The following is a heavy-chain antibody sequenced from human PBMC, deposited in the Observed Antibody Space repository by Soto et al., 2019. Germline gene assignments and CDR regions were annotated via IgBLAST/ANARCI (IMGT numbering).Heavy chain of an antibody. J-gene: IGHJ5*02. CDR1: GASISGFY. Sequence: SDSLSLSCTVPGASISGFYWSWIRKSAGKGLEWIGRIYATGTTDYNPSPKSRVMMSVDTSKKQFSLKLRSVTAADTAVYYCVRDGTKTLRDWFDPWGQGISVTVSS. CDR2: IYATGTT. CDR3: VRDGTKTLRDWFDP. V-gene: IGHV4-4*07. D-gene: IGHD1-1*01.